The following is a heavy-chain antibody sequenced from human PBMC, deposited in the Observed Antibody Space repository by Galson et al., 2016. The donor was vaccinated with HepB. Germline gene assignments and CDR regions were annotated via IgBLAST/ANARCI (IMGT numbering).Heavy chain of an antibody. CDR1: GGSISSIHYY. D-gene: IGHD3-22*01. J-gene: IGHJ4*02. Sequence: TLSLTCTVSGGSISSIHYYWSWIRQHPGEGLEWIGHIDYSGSTYYNPSLKSGVTISRDTSKSQFFLKLGSVTAADTAVYYCARAARSGYSVFDYWGQGNLVTVPS. V-gene: IGHV4-31*03. CDR3: ARAARSGYSVFDY. CDR2: IDYSGST.